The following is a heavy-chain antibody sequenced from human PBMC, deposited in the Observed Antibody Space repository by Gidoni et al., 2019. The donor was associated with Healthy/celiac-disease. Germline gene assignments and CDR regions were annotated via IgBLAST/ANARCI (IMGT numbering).Heavy chain of an antibody. CDR2: ITPNTGDT. CDR3: ARDQGRLPMGKADF. J-gene: IGHJ4*02. Sequence: QVQFVQSWAEVKKPGASVNVPCKTSGYTFTGHHIHWVRQAPGQGLEWMGWITPNTGDTYYAPRFQNRVTMTRDTSISTAYLEVSGRTSDDTALDYCARDQGRLPMGKADFWGQGTLVTVSS. D-gene: IGHD2-21*01. V-gene: IGHV1-2*02. CDR1: GYTFTGHH.